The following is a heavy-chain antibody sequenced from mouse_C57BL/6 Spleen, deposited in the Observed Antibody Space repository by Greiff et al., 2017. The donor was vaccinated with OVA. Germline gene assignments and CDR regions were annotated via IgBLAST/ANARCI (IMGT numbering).Heavy chain of an antibody. Sequence: VQLQQPGAELVRPGSSVKLSCKASGYTFTSYWMDWVKQRPGQGLEWIGNIYPSDSETHYNQKFKDKATLTVDKSSSTAYMQLSSLTSEDSAVYDCARWTIYDGYYGYFDVWGTGTTVTVSS. J-gene: IGHJ1*03. CDR2: IYPSDSET. CDR1: GYTFTSYW. CDR3: ARWTIYDGYYGYFDV. V-gene: IGHV1-61*01. D-gene: IGHD2-3*01.